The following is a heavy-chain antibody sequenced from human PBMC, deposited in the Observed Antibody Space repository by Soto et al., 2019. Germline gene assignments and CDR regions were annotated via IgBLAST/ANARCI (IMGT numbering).Heavy chain of an antibody. V-gene: IGHV1-8*01. Sequence: ASVKVSCKTSGYTFTSYDIHCVRRATGQGLEWMGWMNPNNGYTDYAQKFQGRVTMTRDTSLSTAYMELSSLTSDDTAVYYCARGRGWRDYWGQGTLVTVSS. J-gene: IGHJ4*02. D-gene: IGHD6-19*01. CDR3: ARGRGWRDY. CDR2: MNPNNGYT. CDR1: GYTFTSYD.